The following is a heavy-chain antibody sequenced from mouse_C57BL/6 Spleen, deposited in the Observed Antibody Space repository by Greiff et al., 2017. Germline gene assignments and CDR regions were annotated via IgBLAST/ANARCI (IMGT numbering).Heavy chain of an antibody. D-gene: IGHD2-2*01. CDR3: ARDEVVTTKGAMDY. CDR2: IYPRSGNT. Sequence: QVQLQQSGAELARPGASVKLSCKASGYTFTSYGISWVKQRTGQGLEWIGEIYPRSGNTYYNEKFKGKATLTADKSSSTAYMELRSLTSEDSAVYVCARDEVVTTKGAMDYWGQGTSVTVSS. CDR1: GYTFTSYG. V-gene: IGHV1-81*01. J-gene: IGHJ4*01.